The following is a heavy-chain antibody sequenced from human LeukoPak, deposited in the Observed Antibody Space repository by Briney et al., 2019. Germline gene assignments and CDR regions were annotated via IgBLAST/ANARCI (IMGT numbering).Heavy chain of an antibody. CDR1: GFTFSSYA. V-gene: IGHV3-30-3*01. CDR3: AREALNCGGNSRFDY. CDR2: ISYDGSNK. Sequence: PGGSLRLSCAASGFTFSSYAMHWVRQAPGKGLEWVAVISYDGSNKYYADSVKGRFTISRDNSKNTLYLQMNSLRAEDTAVYYCAREALNCGGNSRFDYWGQGTLVTVSS. D-gene: IGHD4-23*01. J-gene: IGHJ4*02.